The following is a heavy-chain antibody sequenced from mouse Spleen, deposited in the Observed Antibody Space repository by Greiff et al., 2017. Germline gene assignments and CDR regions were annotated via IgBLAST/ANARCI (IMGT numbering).Heavy chain of an antibody. Sequence: VQLVESGADLVRPGASVKLSCKASGYPFTSYGVTWVKQRTGQGLEWIGEIYPRSGNTFYNGKFKGKATLTADKSSSTAYMELRSLTSEDSAVYFCAKREASNYGNYWFAYWGQGTLVTVSA. CDR3: AKREASNYGNYWFAY. CDR1: GYPFTSYG. V-gene: IGHV1-81*01. CDR2: IYPRSGNT. J-gene: IGHJ3*01. D-gene: IGHD2-1*01.